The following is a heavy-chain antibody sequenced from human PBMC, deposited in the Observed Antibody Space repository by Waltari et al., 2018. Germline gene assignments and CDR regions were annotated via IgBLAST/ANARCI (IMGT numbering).Heavy chain of an antibody. J-gene: IGHJ6*02. CDR2: IIPIFGTA. Sequence: QVQLVQSGAEVKKPGSSVKVSCKASGGTFSSYAISWVRQAPGQGLEWMGGIIPIFGTANYAQKFQGRVTITTDESTSTADMELSSLRSEDTAVYYCARGYNSSGWYYYYYGMDVWGQGTTVTVSS. CDR1: GGTFSSYA. V-gene: IGHV1-69*05. D-gene: IGHD6-19*01. CDR3: ARGYNSSGWYYYYYGMDV.